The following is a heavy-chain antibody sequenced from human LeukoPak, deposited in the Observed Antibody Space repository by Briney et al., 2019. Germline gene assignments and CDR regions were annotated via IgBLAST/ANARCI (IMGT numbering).Heavy chain of an antibody. CDR3: ARDRITRDAFDI. Sequence: SVKVSCKXSGGTFSSYAISWVRQAPGQGLEWMGGIIPIFGTANYAQKFHGRVTITTDESTSTAYMELSSLRSEDTAVYYCARDRITRDAFDIWGQGTMVTVSS. D-gene: IGHD3-16*01. CDR1: GGTFSSYA. CDR2: IIPIFGTA. J-gene: IGHJ3*02. V-gene: IGHV1-69*05.